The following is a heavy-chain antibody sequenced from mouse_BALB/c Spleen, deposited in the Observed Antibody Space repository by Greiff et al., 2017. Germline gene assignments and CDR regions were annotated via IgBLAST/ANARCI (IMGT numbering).Heavy chain of an antibody. CDR1: GFNIKDTY. V-gene: IGHV14-3*02. J-gene: IGHJ2*01. D-gene: IGHD2-1*01. CDR2: IDPANGNT. Sequence: EVKLVESGAELVKPGASVKLSCTASGFNIKDTYMHWVKQRPEQGLEWIGRIDPANGNTKYDPKFQGKATITADTSSNTAYLQLSSLTSEDTAVYYCARSPYGNYFDYWGQGTTLTVSS. CDR3: ARSPYGNYFDY.